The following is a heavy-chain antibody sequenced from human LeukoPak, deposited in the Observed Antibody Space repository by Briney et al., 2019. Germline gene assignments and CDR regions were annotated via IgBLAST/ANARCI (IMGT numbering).Heavy chain of an antibody. CDR2: IWYDGSNQ. CDR1: GFTFRNHG. Sequence: GGSLRLSCEASGFTFRNHGMHWVRQPPGKGLEWVAVIWYDGSNQYYADSVKGRFTISRGNSKNTQSLQMNSLRVEDTAVYYCARDIASRRLDYWGQGTLVTVSS. V-gene: IGHV3-33*01. D-gene: IGHD6-13*01. CDR3: ARDIASRRLDY. J-gene: IGHJ4*02.